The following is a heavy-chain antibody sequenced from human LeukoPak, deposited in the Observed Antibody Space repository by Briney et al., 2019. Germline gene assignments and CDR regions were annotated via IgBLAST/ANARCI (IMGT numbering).Heavy chain of an antibody. CDR3: ARGGFRDSGYD. V-gene: IGHV3-21*01. J-gene: IGHJ4*02. CDR1: GFTFSSYS. D-gene: IGHD5-12*01. Sequence: GSLRLSCAASGFTFSSYSMDWVRQAPGKGLEWVSSISSSSSYIYYADSVKGRFTISRDNAKNSLYLQMNSLRAEDTAVYYCARGGFRDSGYDWGQGTLVTVSS. CDR2: ISSSSSYI.